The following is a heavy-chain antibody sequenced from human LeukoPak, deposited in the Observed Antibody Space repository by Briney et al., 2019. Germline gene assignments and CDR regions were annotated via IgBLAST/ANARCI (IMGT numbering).Heavy chain of an antibody. D-gene: IGHD1-1*01. V-gene: IGHV3-30*02. CDR1: GFTLNSYG. CDR2: IRYDGSHK. CDR3: TTALYDWNDVNY. J-gene: IGHJ4*02. Sequence: GGSLRLSCEASGFTLNSYGIHWVRQAPGKGLEWVTFIRYDGSHKYYADSVKGRFTISRDNSKNTLYLQMNSLKTEDTAVYYCTTALYDWNDVNYWGQGTLVTVSS.